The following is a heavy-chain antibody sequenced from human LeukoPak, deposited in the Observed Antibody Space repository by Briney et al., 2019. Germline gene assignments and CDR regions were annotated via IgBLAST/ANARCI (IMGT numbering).Heavy chain of an antibody. J-gene: IGHJ4*02. CDR3: ARSPAAPSIAAAGTEFDY. CDR1: GGSISSGGHY. D-gene: IGHD6-13*01. V-gene: IGHV4-30-2*01. CDR2: IYHSGST. Sequence: SETLSLTCTVSGGSISSGGHYWSWIRQPPGKGLEWIGYIYHSGSTYYNPSLKSRVTISVDRSKNQFSLKLSSVTAADTAVYYCARSPAAPSIAAAGTEFDYWGQGTLVTVSS.